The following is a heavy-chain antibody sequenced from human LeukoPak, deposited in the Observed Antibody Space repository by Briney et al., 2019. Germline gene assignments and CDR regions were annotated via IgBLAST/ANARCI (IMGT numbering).Heavy chain of an antibody. CDR3: AREGSSTWDDAFDI. V-gene: IGHV3-11*06. CDR1: GFSFSDYH. CDR2: ISSSSPYT. Sequence: GGSLRLSCAASGFSFSDYHMSWIRQAPGKGLEWVSYISSSSPYTNYADSVKGRFTISRDNDKNSLYLQMNSLRAEDTAVYYCAREGSSTWDDAFDIWGQGTMVTVSS. D-gene: IGHD6-13*01. J-gene: IGHJ3*02.